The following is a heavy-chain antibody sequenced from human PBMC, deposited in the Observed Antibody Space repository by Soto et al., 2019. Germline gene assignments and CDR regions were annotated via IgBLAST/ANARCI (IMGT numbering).Heavy chain of an antibody. Sequence: GESLKISCKGSGYSFTSYWIGWVRQMPGKGLEWMGIIYPGDSDTRYSPSFQGQVTISADKSISTAYLQWSSLKASDTAMYYCARLGGYYDILTGYPRVFDYWGQGTLVTVSS. CDR3: ARLGGYYDILTGYPRVFDY. CDR1: GYSFTSYW. V-gene: IGHV5-51*01. D-gene: IGHD3-9*01. J-gene: IGHJ4*02. CDR2: IYPGDSDT.